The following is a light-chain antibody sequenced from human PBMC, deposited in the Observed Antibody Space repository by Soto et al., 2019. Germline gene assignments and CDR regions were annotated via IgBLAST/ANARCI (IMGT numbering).Light chain of an antibody. CDR2: SVS. J-gene: IGKJ5*01. Sequence: EIVLTQSPGTLSLSPGERATLSCRASQSVSSTKLAWYQQRPGQAPRLLISSVSKRATGIPDRFSGGGSGTDFTLTISRVEPEDFALYICQQYDGSPITFGQGTRLEIK. CDR1: QSVSSTK. V-gene: IGKV3-20*01. CDR3: QQYDGSPIT.